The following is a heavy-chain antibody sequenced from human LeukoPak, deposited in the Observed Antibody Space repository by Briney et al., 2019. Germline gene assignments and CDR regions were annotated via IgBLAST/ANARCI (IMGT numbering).Heavy chain of an antibody. CDR3: ATDEDGYGY. CDR2: IYHSGST. J-gene: IGHJ4*02. D-gene: IGHD5-24*01. Sequence: SETLSLTCTVSGGSISSGGYYWSWIRQPPGKGLEWIGYIYHSGSTYYNPSLKSRVTISVDRSKNQFSLKLSSVTAADTAVYYCATDEDGYGYWGQGTLVTVSS. V-gene: IGHV4-30-2*01. CDR1: GGSISSGGYY.